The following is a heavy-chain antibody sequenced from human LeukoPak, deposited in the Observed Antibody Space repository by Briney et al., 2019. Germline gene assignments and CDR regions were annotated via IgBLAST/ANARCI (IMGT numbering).Heavy chain of an antibody. CDR1: GFTLSNYA. CDR3: AKDQELNPNWGSSAFDF. V-gene: IGHV3-23*01. Sequence: GGSLRLSCVVSGFTLSNYAMSWVRQAPGKGLEWVSGILGSGGSALYADSVKGRFTISSDSSKNTLYLQMHSLRADDTALYYCAKDQELNPNWGSSAFDFWGQGTMVTVSS. D-gene: IGHD7-27*01. J-gene: IGHJ3*01. CDR2: ILGSGGSA.